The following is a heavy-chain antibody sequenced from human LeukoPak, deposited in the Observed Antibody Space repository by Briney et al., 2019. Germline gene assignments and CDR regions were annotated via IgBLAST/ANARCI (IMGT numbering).Heavy chain of an antibody. CDR3: ARDQLYCTGGYCYFDS. D-gene: IGHD2-8*02. Sequence: GGSLRLSCVASGFTFSSYWMHWVRQTPGKGLVWVARINGDGRSTSYADSVKGRFTISRDNAKNTLYLQMNSLRAEDTALYYCARDQLYCTGGYCYFDSWGQGTLITASS. V-gene: IGHV3-74*01. CDR1: GFTFSSYW. CDR2: INGDGRST. J-gene: IGHJ4*02.